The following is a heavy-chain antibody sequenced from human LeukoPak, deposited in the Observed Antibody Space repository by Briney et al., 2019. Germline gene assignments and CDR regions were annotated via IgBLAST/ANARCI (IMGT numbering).Heavy chain of an antibody. CDR1: GFTFSSYA. CDR2: ISSNGGST. CDR3: VKELRGYSYGAGN. D-gene: IGHD5-18*01. V-gene: IGHV3-64D*06. Sequence: GGSLRLSCSASGFTFSSYAMHWDRQAPGKGLEYVSAISSNGGSTYYADSVKGRFTISRDNSKNTLYLQMSSLRAEDTAVYYCVKELRGYSYGAGNWGQGTLVTVSS. J-gene: IGHJ4*02.